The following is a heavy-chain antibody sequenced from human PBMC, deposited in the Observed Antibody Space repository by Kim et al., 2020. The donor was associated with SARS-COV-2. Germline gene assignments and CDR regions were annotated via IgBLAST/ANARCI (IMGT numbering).Heavy chain of an antibody. CDR3: ARLRRDGYNFISLFDY. V-gene: IGHV1-2*02. Sequence: KFQGRVTRTRDTSISTAYMELSRLRSDDTAVYYCARLRRDGYNFISLFDYWGQGTLVTVSS. D-gene: IGHD5-12*01. J-gene: IGHJ4*02.